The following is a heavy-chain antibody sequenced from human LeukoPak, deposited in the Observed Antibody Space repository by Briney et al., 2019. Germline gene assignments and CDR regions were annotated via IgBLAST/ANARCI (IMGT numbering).Heavy chain of an antibody. D-gene: IGHD3-22*01. V-gene: IGHV1-2*02. CDR3: ARPYDSSGYGVGYYFDY. CDR2: INPNSGGT. J-gene: IGHJ4*02. Sequence: ASVKVSCKASGYTFTGYHMHWVRQAPGQGLEWMGWINPNSGGTNYAQKFQGRVTMTRDTSISTAYMELSRLRSDDTAVYYCARPYDSSGYGVGYYFDYWGQGTLVTVSS. CDR1: GYTFTGYH.